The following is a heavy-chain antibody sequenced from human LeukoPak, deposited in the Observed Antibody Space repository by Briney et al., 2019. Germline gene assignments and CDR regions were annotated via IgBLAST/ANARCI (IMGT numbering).Heavy chain of an antibody. CDR1: GFTFSSYW. V-gene: IGHV3-74*01. D-gene: IGHD6-19*01. J-gene: IGHJ3*02. CDR2: INSDGSST. CDR3: ARDSGGIAVAGTWAFDI. Sequence: GSLRLSCAASGFTFSSYWMHWVRQAPGKGLVWVSRINSDGSSTSYADSVKGRFTISRDNAKNTLYLQMNSLRAEDTAVYYCARDSGGIAVAGTWAFDIWGQGTMVTVSS.